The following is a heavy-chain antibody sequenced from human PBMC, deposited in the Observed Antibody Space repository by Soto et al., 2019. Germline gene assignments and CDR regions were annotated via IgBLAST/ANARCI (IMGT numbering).Heavy chain of an antibody. Sequence: SETLSLTCTVSGGSISSYYWSWIRQPPGKGLEWIGYIYYSGSTNYNPSLKSRVTISVDTSKNQFSLKLSSVTAADTAVSYCASRDGPSEFAHWGQGSMVTVSS. CDR3: ASRDGPSEFAH. J-gene: IGHJ4*02. V-gene: IGHV4-59*01. CDR2: IYYSGST. D-gene: IGHD2-21*01. CDR1: GGSISSYY.